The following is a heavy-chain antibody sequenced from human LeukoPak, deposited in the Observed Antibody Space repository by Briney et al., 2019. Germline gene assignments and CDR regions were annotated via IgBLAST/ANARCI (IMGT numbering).Heavy chain of an antibody. Sequence: SETLSLTCTVSGGSISSSSYYWGWIRQPPGKGLEWIGSIYYSGNTYYNPSLKSRGTISVDTSKNQFSLKLSTVTAADTAAYYCARLPYCSSTSCLLYYYYMDVWGKGTTVTISS. D-gene: IGHD2-2*01. CDR2: IYYSGNT. CDR3: ARLPYCSSTSCLLYYYYMDV. J-gene: IGHJ6*03. V-gene: IGHV4-39*01. CDR1: GGSISSSSYY.